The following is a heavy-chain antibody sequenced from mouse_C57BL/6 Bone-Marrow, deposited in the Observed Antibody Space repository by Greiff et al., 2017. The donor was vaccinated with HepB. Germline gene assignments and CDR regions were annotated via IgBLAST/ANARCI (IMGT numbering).Heavy chain of an antibody. CDR3: AGNSYVYDMDY. CDR2: ISSGSSTI. D-gene: IGHD2-12*01. J-gene: IGHJ4*01. Sequence: EVQFVESGGGLVKPGGSLKLSCAASGFTFSDYGIHWVRQAPEKGLEWVAYISSGSSTIYYADTVKGRFTISRDNAKNTLFLQMTSLRSEDTAMYYCAGNSYVYDMDYWGQGTSVTVSS. V-gene: IGHV5-17*01. CDR1: GFTFSDYG.